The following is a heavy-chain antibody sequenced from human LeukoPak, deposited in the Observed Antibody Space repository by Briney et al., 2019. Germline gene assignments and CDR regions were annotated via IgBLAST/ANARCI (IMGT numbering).Heavy chain of an antibody. CDR3: ARGRYSSGFGGNYYYYYMDV. Sequence: GASVKVSCKASGYTFTSYDINWVRQATGQGLEWMGWMNPNSSNTGYEQKFQGRVTMTGNTSISTAYMELSSLRSEDTAVYYCARGRYSSGFGGNYYYYYMDVWGKGTTVTVSS. D-gene: IGHD5-18*01. J-gene: IGHJ6*03. CDR1: GYTFTSYD. V-gene: IGHV1-8*01. CDR2: MNPNSSNT.